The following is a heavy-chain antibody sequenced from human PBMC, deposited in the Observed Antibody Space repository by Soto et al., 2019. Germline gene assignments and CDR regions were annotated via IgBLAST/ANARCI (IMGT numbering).Heavy chain of an antibody. V-gene: IGHV1-69*01. CDR2: IIPIFDSI. CDR1: GGTFSSYA. Sequence: QVQLVQCGAEVKKPGSSVKVSCKASGGTFSSYAITWVRQAPGQGLEWMGGIIPIFDSINYAQKFQGRVTITADESTSRAYMELSSLRSEDTAVYYCARARVYYYHYGIDVWGQGTTVTVSS. D-gene: IGHD6-6*01. CDR3: ARARVYYYHYGIDV. J-gene: IGHJ6*02.